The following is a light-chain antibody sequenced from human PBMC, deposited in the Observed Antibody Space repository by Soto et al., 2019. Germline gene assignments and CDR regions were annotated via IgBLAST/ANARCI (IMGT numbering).Light chain of an antibody. Sequence: EIVMTQSPATLSVSPGERATLSCRASQSVSSNLAWYQQKPGQAPRLLIYGASTRATGVPARFSGSGSGTDFTLTITSLHSEDFAVYFCQQYGSSPHTFGPGTKVEIK. CDR2: GAS. CDR3: QQYGSSPHT. V-gene: IGKV3-15*01. CDR1: QSVSSN. J-gene: IGKJ1*01.